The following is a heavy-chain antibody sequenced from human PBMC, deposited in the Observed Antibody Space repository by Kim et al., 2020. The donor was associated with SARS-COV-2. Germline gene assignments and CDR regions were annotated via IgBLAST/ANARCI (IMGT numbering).Heavy chain of an antibody. CDR2: ISSSSYI. V-gene: IGHV3-21*01. Sequence: GGSLRLSCAASGFTFSSYSMNWVRQAPGKGLEWVSSISSSSYIYYADSVKGRFTISRDNAKNSLYLQMNSLRAEDTAVYYCARDPGRFLEWLSNAPMDVWGKGTTVTVSS. CDR3: ARDPGRFLEWLSNAPMDV. J-gene: IGHJ6*03. CDR1: GFTFSSYS. D-gene: IGHD3-3*01.